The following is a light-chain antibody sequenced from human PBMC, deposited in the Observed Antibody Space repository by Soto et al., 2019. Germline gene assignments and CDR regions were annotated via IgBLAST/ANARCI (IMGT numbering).Light chain of an antibody. V-gene: IGLV2-14*01. CDR3: DSFTSSRAYV. J-gene: IGLJ1*01. CDR2: EVS. CDR1: SSDVGGYDY. Sequence: QSALTQPASVSGSPGQSITISCTRTSSDVGGYDYVSWYQQQSGKAPKLIIYEVSSRPSGVSNRFSGSKSGNTASLTISGLQADDEADYYCDSFTSSRAYVFGVGTKVTVL.